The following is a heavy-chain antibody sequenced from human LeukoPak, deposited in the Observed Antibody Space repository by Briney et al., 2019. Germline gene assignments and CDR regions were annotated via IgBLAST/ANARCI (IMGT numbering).Heavy chain of an antibody. CDR1: GFTISGFW. CDR2: MNSAGTTV. Sequence: PGGSLRLSCAASGFTISGFWMHWVRQVPGEGLVWVARMNSAGTTVNCADSVKGRFTISRGNVRNTLHLQMNNLSLEDTAVYFCIREVQVRASASLGLWGRGTLVTVSS. D-gene: IGHD1-1*01. CDR3: IREVQVRASASLGL. V-gene: IGHV3-74*01. J-gene: IGHJ4*01.